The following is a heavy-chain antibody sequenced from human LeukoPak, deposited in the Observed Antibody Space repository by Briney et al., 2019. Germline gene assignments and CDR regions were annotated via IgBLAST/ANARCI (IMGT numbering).Heavy chain of an antibody. CDR3: AKGVLAYYDSSGYYKGPYYFDY. D-gene: IGHD3-22*01. CDR2: LSGIGDST. Sequence: PGGSLRLSCAASGFTFSSYWMSWVRQTPGKGLEWVSSLSGIGDSTYYADSVKGRFTISRDNSENTLYLQMIRLSAEDTAVYYCAKGVLAYYDSSGYYKGPYYFDYWGQGTQVTVSS. V-gene: IGHV3-23*01. J-gene: IGHJ4*02. CDR1: GFTFSSYW.